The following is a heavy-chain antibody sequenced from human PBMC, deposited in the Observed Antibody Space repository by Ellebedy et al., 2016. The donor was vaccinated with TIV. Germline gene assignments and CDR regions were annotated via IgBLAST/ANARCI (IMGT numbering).Heavy chain of an antibody. V-gene: IGHV1-2*02. CDR3: ARDDEGYGMDV. J-gene: IGHJ6*02. CDR2: INPNTGGT. CDR1: GYSFTAYY. Sequence: AASVKVSSKGSGYSFTAYYMHWVRQAPGQGLEWMGLINPNTGGTNYAQRFQGRVTMTRDTSISTAYMELSRLRSDDSAAYYCARDDEGYGMDVWGQGTTVTVSS.